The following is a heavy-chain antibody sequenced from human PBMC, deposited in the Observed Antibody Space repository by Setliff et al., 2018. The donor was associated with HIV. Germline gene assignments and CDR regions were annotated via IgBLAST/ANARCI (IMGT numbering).Heavy chain of an antibody. D-gene: IGHD3-3*01. CDR2: INHSGST. V-gene: IGHV4-34*01. CDR3: ARDSDNFWSGYYAAFDY. CDR1: GGSLNDYY. Sequence: KPSETLSLTCAVYGGSLNDYYWSWIRLPPGKGLEWIGEINHSGSTNYNPSLKSRVTISVDTSKNQFSLKLTSVTAADTAVYYCARDSDNFWSGYYAAFDYWGQGTLVTVSS. J-gene: IGHJ4*02.